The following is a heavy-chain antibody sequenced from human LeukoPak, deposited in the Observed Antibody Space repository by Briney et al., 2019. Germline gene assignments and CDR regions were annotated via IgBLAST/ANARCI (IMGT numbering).Heavy chain of an antibody. CDR3: ARDKITGASTNDY. CDR2: INQDGSER. D-gene: IGHD1-14*01. J-gene: IGHJ4*02. Sequence: GGSLRLSCAASGFSFTNYWMSWVRQAPGMGLEWVAIINQDGSERYYVDSVKGRFTFSRDSAKNSLYLQMNSLRVEDTAVYYCARDKITGASTNDYWGQGTLVTVSS. V-gene: IGHV3-7*01. CDR1: GFSFTNYW.